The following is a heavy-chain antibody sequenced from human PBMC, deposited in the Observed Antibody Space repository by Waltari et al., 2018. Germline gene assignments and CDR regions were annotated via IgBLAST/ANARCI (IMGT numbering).Heavy chain of an antibody. CDR1: GGSISSSSYS. V-gene: IGHV4-39*01. CDR3: ARHWKKSGYRFDP. CDR2: IYYSGST. J-gene: IGHJ5*02. D-gene: IGHD5-12*01. Sequence: QLQLQESGPGLVKPSETLSLTCTVSGGSISSSSYSWGWIRQSPGKGLEWIGSIYYSGSTYYNPTLKSRVTISGDTSKNQFSLKLSSVTAADTAVYYCARHWKKSGYRFDPWGQGTLVTVSS.